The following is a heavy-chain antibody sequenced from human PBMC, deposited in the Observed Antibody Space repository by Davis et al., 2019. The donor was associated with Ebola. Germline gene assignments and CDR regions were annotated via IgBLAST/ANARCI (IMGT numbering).Heavy chain of an antibody. J-gene: IGHJ3*01. V-gene: IGHV3-23*01. CDR1: GFTFSSYA. D-gene: IGHD3-10*01. Sequence: ESLKISCAASGFTFSSYAMSWVRQAPGKGLEWVSAISGSGGSTYYADSVKGRFTISRDNSKNTLYLQMNSLRADDTALYYCARGRGGFWGQGTMVTVSS. CDR3: ARGRGGF. CDR2: ISGSGGST.